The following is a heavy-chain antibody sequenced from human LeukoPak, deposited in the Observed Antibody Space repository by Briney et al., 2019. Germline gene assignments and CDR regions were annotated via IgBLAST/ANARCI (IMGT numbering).Heavy chain of an antibody. CDR2: IYYSGST. Sequence: SETLSLTCTVSGGSISNYYWSWIRQPPGKGLEWIGYIYYSGSTNYNPSLKSRVTISVDTSKNQFSLKLSSVTAADTAVYYCARVGITMVRGVYYYYYMDVWGKGTTVTISS. J-gene: IGHJ6*03. CDR1: GGSISNYY. V-gene: IGHV4-59*01. D-gene: IGHD3-10*01. CDR3: ARVGITMVRGVYYYYYMDV.